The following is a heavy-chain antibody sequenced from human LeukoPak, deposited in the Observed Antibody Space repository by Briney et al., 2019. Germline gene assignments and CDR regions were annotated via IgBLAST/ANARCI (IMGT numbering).Heavy chain of an antibody. CDR3: ARDYDFWSGYSTGVFDY. V-gene: IGHV3-48*01. CDR2: ISSGSSTM. J-gene: IGHJ4*02. Sequence: GGSLRLSCAASGFTFNSYSMNWVRQAPGKGLEWVSYISSGSSTMYYADSVKGRFTISRDNAKNSLYLQMNSLRAEDTDVYYCARDYDFWSGYSTGVFDYWGQGTLVTVSS. D-gene: IGHD3-3*01. CDR1: GFTFNSYS.